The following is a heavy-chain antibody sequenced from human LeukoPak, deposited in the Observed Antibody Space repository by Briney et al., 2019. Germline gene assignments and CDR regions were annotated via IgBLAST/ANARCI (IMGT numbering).Heavy chain of an antibody. V-gene: IGHV3-23*01. CDR2: ISGSGDNT. D-gene: IGHD3-10*01. Sequence: GGSLRLSCAASGFTFSSYGMSWVRQAPGKGLEWVSTISGSGDNTYYADSVKGRFTISRDNSKNTLYLQMNSLRAEDTAVYYCARDPGQYGSGARGAFDIWGQGTMVTVSS. CDR3: ARDPGQYGSGARGAFDI. CDR1: GFTFSSYG. J-gene: IGHJ3*02.